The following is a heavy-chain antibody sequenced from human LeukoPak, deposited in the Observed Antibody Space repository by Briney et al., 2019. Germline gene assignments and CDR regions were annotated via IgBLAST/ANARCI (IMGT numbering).Heavy chain of an antibody. CDR1: GFTFSSYE. Sequence: GGSLRLSCAASGFTFSSYEMNWVRQAPGKGREWVSYISSSGSTIYYADSVKGRFTISRDNAKNSLYLQMNSLRAEDTAVYYCARERLPPLDAFDIWGQGTMVTVSS. CDR2: ISSSGSTI. J-gene: IGHJ3*02. CDR3: ARERLPPLDAFDI. D-gene: IGHD1-1*01. V-gene: IGHV3-48*03.